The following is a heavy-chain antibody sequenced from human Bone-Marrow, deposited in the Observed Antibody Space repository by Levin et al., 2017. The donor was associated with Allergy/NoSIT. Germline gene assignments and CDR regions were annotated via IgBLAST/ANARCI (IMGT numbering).Heavy chain of an antibody. D-gene: IGHD2-15*01. V-gene: IGHV4-39*01. Sequence: ASETLSLTCSVSGDSISSSNFYWGWIRQPPGKGLEWIVSISYSGNTYFNPSLKSRVTTSVDTSKNQFSLKLSSVTAADTAVYYCARLPGYCSGGSCTGYYTMDVWGQGTTVTVSS. CDR3: ARLPGYCSGGSCTGYYTMDV. CDR2: ISYSGNT. CDR1: GDSISSSNFY. J-gene: IGHJ6*02.